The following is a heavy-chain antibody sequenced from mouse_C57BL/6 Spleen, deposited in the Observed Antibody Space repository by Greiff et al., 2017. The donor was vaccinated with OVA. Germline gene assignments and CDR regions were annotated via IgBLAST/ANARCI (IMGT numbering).Heavy chain of an antibody. CDR3: ARRWLLPYFDY. D-gene: IGHD2-3*01. CDR2: IYPSDSET. CDR1: GYTFTSYW. V-gene: IGHV1-61*01. Sequence: QVQLQQPGAELVRPGSSVKLSCKASGYTFTSYWMAWVKQRPGQGLEWIGNIYPSDSETHYNQKFKDKATLTVDKSSSTAYMQLSSLTSEDSAVYYCARRWLLPYFDYWGKGTTLTGSS. J-gene: IGHJ2*01.